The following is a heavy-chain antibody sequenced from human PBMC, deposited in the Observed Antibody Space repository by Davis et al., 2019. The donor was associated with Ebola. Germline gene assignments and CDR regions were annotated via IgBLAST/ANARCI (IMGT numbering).Heavy chain of an antibody. CDR1: GYTFSDYG. Sequence: AASVKVSCKASGYTFSDYGISWVRQAPGQGLEWMAWISAYNGHTNYAQKFQGRLTLTTDTSTSTVYMELRSLRSDDTAVYYCARAAGTAPFDYWGQGTLVTVSS. CDR2: ISAYNGHT. CDR3: ARAAGTAPFDY. V-gene: IGHV1-18*01. J-gene: IGHJ4*02. D-gene: IGHD1-7*01.